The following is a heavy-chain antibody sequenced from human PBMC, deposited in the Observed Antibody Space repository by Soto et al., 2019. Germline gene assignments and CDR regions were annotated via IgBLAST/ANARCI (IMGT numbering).Heavy chain of an antibody. Sequence: PSETLSLTCAVYGGSFSAYYWSWVRQPPGKGLEWIGTIYFTGNTYYTPSLKSRLTMSIDTSKNEFSLRLNSVTAADTAVYYCAGQTFTIAAASYGRSNWFDPWGPGTLVTVSS. CDR2: IYFTGNT. D-gene: IGHD6-25*01. J-gene: IGHJ5*02. CDR1: GGSFSAYY. CDR3: AGQTFTIAAASYGRSNWFDP. V-gene: IGHV4-34*01.